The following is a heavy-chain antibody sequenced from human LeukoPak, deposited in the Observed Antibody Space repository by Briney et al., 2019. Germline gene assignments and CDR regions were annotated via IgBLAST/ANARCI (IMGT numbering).Heavy chain of an antibody. D-gene: IGHD6-19*01. CDR3: AKDSYISGWYIDY. J-gene: IGHJ4*02. Sequence: PGGSLRLSCAASGFTFNNYAMSWVRQAPGKRLEWVSAISGTGRTTYYADSVKGRFIISRDNSKSTLFLQMHSLRAEDTAVYYCAKDSYISGWYIDYWGQGSLVTVSS. V-gene: IGHV3-23*01. CDR2: ISGTGRTT. CDR1: GFTFNNYA.